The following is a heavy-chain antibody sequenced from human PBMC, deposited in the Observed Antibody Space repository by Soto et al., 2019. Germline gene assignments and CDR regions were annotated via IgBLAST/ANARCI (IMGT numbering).Heavy chain of an antibody. V-gene: IGHV4-59*01. CDR3: AREALPPYSSSFPYWFDP. Sequence: PSETLSLTCTVSGGSLSTYYWSWIRQPPGKGLEWIGYIYYSGSTNYNPSLKSRVTISADTSKNQFSLKLSSVTAADTAVYYCAREALPPYSSSFPYWFDPWGQGTLVTV. D-gene: IGHD6-13*01. CDR1: GGSLSTYY. CDR2: IYYSGST. J-gene: IGHJ5*02.